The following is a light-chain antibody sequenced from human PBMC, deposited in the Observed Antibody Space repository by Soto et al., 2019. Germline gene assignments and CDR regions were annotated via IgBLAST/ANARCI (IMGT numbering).Light chain of an antibody. CDR2: NVD. CDR3: SSYTSSNTWV. CDR1: SSDVGGYNY. J-gene: IGLJ3*02. Sequence: QSALTQPVSVSGSPGQSITISCTGTSSDVGGYNYVSWYQQHPGKAPKFMIYNVDNRPSGASNRFSGSESGNTASLTISGLQAEDEADYYCSSYTSSNTWVFGGGTQLTVL. V-gene: IGLV2-14*03.